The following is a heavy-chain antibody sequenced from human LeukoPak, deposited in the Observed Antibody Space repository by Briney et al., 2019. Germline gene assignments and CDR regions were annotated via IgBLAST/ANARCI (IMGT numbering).Heavy chain of an antibody. J-gene: IGHJ6*03. Sequence: GGSLRLSCAASGFTFSTYNMNWVRQAPGKGLEWVSSITSSSTYIYYADSVKGRFTISRDNAKNSLYLQMNSLRAEDTAVYYCARDPYSGGYGDYYYYYMDLWGQGTTVTVSS. V-gene: IGHV3-21*01. CDR2: ITSSSTYI. D-gene: IGHD1-26*01. CDR3: ARDPYSGGYGDYYYYYMDL. CDR1: GFTFSTYN.